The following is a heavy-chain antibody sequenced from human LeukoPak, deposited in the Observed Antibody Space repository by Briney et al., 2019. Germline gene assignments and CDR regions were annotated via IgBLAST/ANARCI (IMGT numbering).Heavy chain of an antibody. D-gene: IGHD4-23*01. J-gene: IGHJ6*02. CDR2: IYYSGST. CDR1: GGSISSYY. Sequence: PSETLSLTCTVSGGSISSYYWSWIRQPPGKGLEWIGYIYYSGSTNYNPSLKSRVTISVDTSKNQFSLKLSSVTAADTAVYYCARDRDPVVTPGNYYYGMDVWGQGTTVTVSS. CDR3: ARDRDPVVTPGNYYYGMDV. V-gene: IGHV4-59*01.